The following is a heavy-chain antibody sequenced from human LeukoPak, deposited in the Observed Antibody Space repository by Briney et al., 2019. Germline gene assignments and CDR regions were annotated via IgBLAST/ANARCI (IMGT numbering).Heavy chain of an antibody. J-gene: IGHJ4*02. CDR2: IIPIFGTA. CDR3: ASKGLVSGSYSLQINDY. D-gene: IGHD1-26*01. Sequence: GASVKVSCKASGYTFTSYDISWVRQAPGQGLEWMGGIIPIFGTANYAQKFQGRVTITADKSTSTAYMELSSLRSEDTAVYYCASKGLVSGSYSLQINDYWGQGTLVTVSS. V-gene: IGHV1-69*06. CDR1: GYTFTSYD.